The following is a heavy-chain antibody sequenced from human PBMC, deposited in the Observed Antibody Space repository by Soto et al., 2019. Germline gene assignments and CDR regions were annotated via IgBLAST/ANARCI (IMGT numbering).Heavy chain of an antibody. J-gene: IGHJ4*02. CDR2: IYYSGKT. D-gene: IGHD1-26*01. CDR3: AQTTLRDVSYSYTRTFDN. CDR1: GGSINNDNYY. V-gene: IGHV4-39*02. Sequence: QVQLQESGPGLVKPSETLSLTCTVSGGSINNDNYYWGWVRQSPGKGLEWLGSIYYSGKTHYNPSLQSRVTMSVDTSKGHFSLKVNSVTAADTALYYCAQTTLRDVSYSYTRTFDNWGQGMLVTVSS.